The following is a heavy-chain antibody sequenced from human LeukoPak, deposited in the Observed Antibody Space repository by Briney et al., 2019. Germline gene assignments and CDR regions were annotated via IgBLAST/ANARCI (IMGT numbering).Heavy chain of an antibody. CDR1: GGSISSHY. J-gene: IGHJ4*02. CDR3: ASVYCSSTSCWQYYFDY. CDR2: IYYSGST. D-gene: IGHD2-2*01. Sequence: PSETLSLTCTVSGGSISSHYWSWIRQPPGKGLEWIGYIYYSGSTNYNPSLKSRVTISVDTSKNQSSLKLSSVTAADTAVYYCASVYCSSTSCWQYYFDYWGQGTLVTVSS. V-gene: IGHV4-59*11.